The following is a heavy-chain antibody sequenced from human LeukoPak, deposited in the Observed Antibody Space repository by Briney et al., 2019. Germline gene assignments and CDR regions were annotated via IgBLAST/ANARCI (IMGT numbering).Heavy chain of an antibody. J-gene: IGHJ4*02. CDR3: ARDASGYAVYDY. D-gene: IGHD5-12*01. CDR2: IYYSAST. Sequence: PSQTLSLTCSVSGGSIRSGGYYWSWIRQHPGKGLEWIGYIYYSASTHYSPSLKSRVTTSVDASKNQFSLNLSSVTAADTAVYYCARDASGYAVYDYWGQGTLVTVSS. V-gene: IGHV4-31*03. CDR1: GGSIRSGGYY.